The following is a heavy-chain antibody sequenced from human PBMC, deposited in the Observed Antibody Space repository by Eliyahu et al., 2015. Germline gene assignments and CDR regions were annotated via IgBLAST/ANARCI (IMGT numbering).Heavy chain of an antibody. V-gene: IGHV1-3*01. Sequence: QVQLVQSGAEVKKPGASVKVSCKASGXXFTSYAMXWVXQAPGQRXEWMGWXNAGNGNTKYSQKFQGRVTITRDTSASTAYMELSSLRSEDTAVYYCARSGGAMQGYFDYWGQGTLVTVSS. CDR3: ARSGGAMQGYFDY. CDR2: XNAGNGNT. D-gene: IGHD3-16*01. J-gene: IGHJ4*02. CDR1: GXXFTSYA.